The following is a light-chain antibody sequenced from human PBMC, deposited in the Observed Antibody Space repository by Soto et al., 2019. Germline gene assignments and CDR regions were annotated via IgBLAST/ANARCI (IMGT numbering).Light chain of an antibody. V-gene: IGKV3-20*01. CDR3: HHYET. CDR2: GDS. J-gene: IGKJ1*01. CDR1: QSVSRSY. Sequence: ILVTQSPGTLSLSPGDRATLSCRASQSVSRSYLGWYQKKPGQAPRLLMYGDSIRAAGVPDRFSGSGSGTEFTLTISRLEPEDFTVYYCHHYETFGQGTKVDI.